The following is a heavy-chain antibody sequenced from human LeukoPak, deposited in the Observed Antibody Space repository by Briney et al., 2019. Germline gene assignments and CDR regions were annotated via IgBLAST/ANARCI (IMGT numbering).Heavy chain of an antibody. V-gene: IGHV1-18*04. Sequence: GASVKVSCKASGYTLTSYQTHWVRQAPGQGLECMGWISAYNGNTNYAQKLQGRVTMTTDTSTSTAYMELRSLRSDDTAVYYCARILTAVTTNDYWGQGTPVTVSS. CDR3: ARILTAVTTNDY. CDR2: ISAYNGNT. J-gene: IGHJ4*02. D-gene: IGHD4-17*01. CDR1: GYTLTSYQ.